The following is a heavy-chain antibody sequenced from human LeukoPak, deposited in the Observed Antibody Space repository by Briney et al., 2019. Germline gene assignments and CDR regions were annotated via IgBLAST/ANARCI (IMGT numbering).Heavy chain of an antibody. CDR2: ISHSGST. Sequence: SETLSLTCAVYGGSFSGYFWSWIRQPPGKGLEWIGEISHSGSTNYNPSLKSRVSTSVDTSKNQFSLKLSSVTAADTAVYYCARGSLGPRLNAWGQGTLVTVSS. V-gene: IGHV4-34*01. D-gene: IGHD1-1*01. J-gene: IGHJ5*02. CDR1: GGSFSGYF. CDR3: ARGSLGPRLNA.